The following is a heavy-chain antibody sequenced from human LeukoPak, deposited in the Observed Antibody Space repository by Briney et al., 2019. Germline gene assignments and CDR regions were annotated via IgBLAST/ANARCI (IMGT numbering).Heavy chain of an antibody. CDR2: IYPRDSDT. D-gene: IGHD6-13*01. J-gene: IGHJ5*02. Sequence: GESLKISCKGSGYSFTSYWIGWVRQMPGKGLEWMGIIYPRDSDTRYSPSFRGQVTISADKSISTAYLQWSSLKASDTAMYYCARIGSSSWYPNYNWFDPWGQGTLVTVSS. V-gene: IGHV5-51*01. CDR1: GYSFTSYW. CDR3: ARIGSSSWYPNYNWFDP.